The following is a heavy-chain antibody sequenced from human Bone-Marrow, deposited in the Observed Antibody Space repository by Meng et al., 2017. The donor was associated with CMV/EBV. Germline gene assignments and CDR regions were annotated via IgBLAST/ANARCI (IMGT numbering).Heavy chain of an antibody. J-gene: IGHJ6*01. CDR1: GFFFGSFW. CDR3: ARSYGLVV. V-gene: IGHV3-7*01. CDR2: IKYDGSEK. Sequence: GESLKISCEASGFFFGSFWMTWVRQAPGKGLEWVANIKYDGSEKSYAESLKGRFTISRDNAKNSLYLQVSSLRVEDTAVYYCARSYGLVVWGQGTTVTVSS. D-gene: IGHD3-10*01.